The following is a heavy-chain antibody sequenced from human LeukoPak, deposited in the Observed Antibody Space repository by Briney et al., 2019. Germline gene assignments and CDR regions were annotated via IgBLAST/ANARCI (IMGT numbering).Heavy chain of an antibody. Sequence: SVKVSCKASGGTFSSYAISWVRQAPGQGLEWMGGIIPIFATTNFAQKFQGRVTITADESTSTAYMELSSPRSEDTAVYYCARQLERRYYYYMDVWGKGTTVTVSS. J-gene: IGHJ6*03. CDR2: IIPIFATT. CDR1: GGTFSSYA. V-gene: IGHV1-69*01. CDR3: ARQLERRYYYYMDV. D-gene: IGHD1-1*01.